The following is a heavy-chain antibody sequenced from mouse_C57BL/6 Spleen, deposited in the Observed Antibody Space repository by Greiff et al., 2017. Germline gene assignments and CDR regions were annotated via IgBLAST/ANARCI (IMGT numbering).Heavy chain of an antibody. J-gene: IGHJ1*03. V-gene: IGHV1-85*01. Sequence: QVQLQQSGPELVKPGASVKLSCKASGYTFTSYDINWVKQRPGQGLEWIGWIYPRDGSTRYNEKFKGKATLTVDTSSSTAYMELHSLTSEDSAVYFCARRGDYGNYAWYFDVWGTGTTVTVSS. CDR2: IYPRDGST. D-gene: IGHD2-1*01. CDR3: ARRGDYGNYAWYFDV. CDR1: GYTFTSYD.